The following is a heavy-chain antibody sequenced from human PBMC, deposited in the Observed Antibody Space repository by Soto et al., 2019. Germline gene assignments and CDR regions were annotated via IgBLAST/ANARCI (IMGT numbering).Heavy chain of an antibody. Sequence: PGESLKISCQGSGYSFISYWIAWVRPMPGKGIEWMGMIYPGDSDTRISPSFQGQVTISADRSIATAYLQWNSLKASDTAIYYCARHFHDNTGAGNYHYGLCVWDRGTTGSVSS. CDR1: GYSFISYW. CDR3: ARHFHDNTGAGNYHYGLCV. V-gene: IGHV5-51*01. D-gene: IGHD2-8*02. CDR2: IYPGDSDT. J-gene: IGHJ6*04.